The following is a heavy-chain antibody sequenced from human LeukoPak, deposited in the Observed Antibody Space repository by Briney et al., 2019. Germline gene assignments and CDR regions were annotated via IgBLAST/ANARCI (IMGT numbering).Heavy chain of an antibody. Sequence: SETLSLTCTVSGGSISSYYWSWIRQPPGKGLEWIGYIYYSGSTNYNPSLKSRVTISVDTSKNQFSLKLSSVTAADTAVYYCARGRFHCGGDCWRSRLFDYWGQGTLVTVSS. CDR1: GGSISSYY. D-gene: IGHD2-21*02. J-gene: IGHJ4*02. CDR2: IYYSGST. CDR3: ARGRFHCGGDCWRSRLFDY. V-gene: IGHV4-59*12.